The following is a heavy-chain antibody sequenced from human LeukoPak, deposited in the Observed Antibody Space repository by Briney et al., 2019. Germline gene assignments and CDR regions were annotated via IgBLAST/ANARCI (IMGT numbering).Heavy chain of an antibody. CDR1: GFTFSSYA. D-gene: IGHD3-9*01. Sequence: GGSLRLSCAASGFTFSSYAMHWVRRAPGQGLEWVAVISYDGSNKFYADSVKGRFTISRDNSKNTLYLQMNSLRAEDTAVYYCARGGFLTGHNYFDYWGQGTLVTVSS. CDR3: ARGGFLTGHNYFDY. CDR2: ISYDGSNK. J-gene: IGHJ4*02. V-gene: IGHV3-30-3*01.